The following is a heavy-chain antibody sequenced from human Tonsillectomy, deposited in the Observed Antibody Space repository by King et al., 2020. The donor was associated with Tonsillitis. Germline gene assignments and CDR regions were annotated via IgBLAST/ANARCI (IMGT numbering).Heavy chain of an antibody. CDR3: ARVMGGSGGYMDV. J-gene: IGHJ6*03. CDR1: GGTFSSYS. D-gene: IGHD6-19*01. CDR2: IIPFFATA. V-gene: IGHV1-69*01. Sequence: VQLVESGAEVKKPGSSVKVSCKASGGTFSSYSISWVRQAPGQGLEWMGGIIPFFATANYAQKFQGRVTITADESTSTAYMELTSLRSDDTAVYYCARVMGGSGGYMDVWGQGTTVTVSS.